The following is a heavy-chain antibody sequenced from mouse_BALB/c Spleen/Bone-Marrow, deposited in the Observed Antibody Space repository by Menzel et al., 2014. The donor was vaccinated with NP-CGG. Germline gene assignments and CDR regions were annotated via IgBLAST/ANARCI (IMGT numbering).Heavy chain of an antibody. J-gene: IGHJ2*01. CDR2: VSTGSTII. Sequence: EVKVVESGGGLVQPGGSRKLSCAASGFTFSNFGMHWFRQSPEKGLEWVAFVSTGSTIIYYADTVKGRFTISRDNPENTLFLQMTSLRSEDTAIYYWARPHFYGNYFDYWGQGTTLTVSS. CDR1: GFTFSNFG. D-gene: IGHD2-1*01. V-gene: IGHV5-17*02. CDR3: ARPHFYGNYFDY.